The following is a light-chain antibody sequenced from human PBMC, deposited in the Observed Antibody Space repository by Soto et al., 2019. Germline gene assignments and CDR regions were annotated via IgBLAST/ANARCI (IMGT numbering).Light chain of an antibody. V-gene: IGLV4-69*01. J-gene: IGLJ2*01. Sequence: QSVLTQSPSASASLGASVKLTCTLSSGHNTYSIAWHQQQPEKGPRFLMKLKSDGSHSRGDGIPDRFSGSSSGAERYLPISSLQSEDEADYYCQTWATGIQVFGGGTKLTVL. CDR2: LKSDGSH. CDR1: SGHNTYS. CDR3: QTWATGIQV.